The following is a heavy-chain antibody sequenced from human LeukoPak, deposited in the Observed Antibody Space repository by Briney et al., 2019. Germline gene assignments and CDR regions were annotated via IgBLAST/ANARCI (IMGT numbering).Heavy chain of an antibody. V-gene: IGHV3-23*01. CDR1: GYTFSNYP. J-gene: IGHJ4*02. D-gene: IGHD3-16*01. Sequence: QPGGSLRLSCAASGYTFSNYPMSYVRQAPGKGLEWVSTVGISGSDTYYADSVKGRFTISRDNSKNTLFLQMNSLRVEDTAVYYCAKDLRGLILRYFDSWGQGILVTVSS. CDR2: VGISGSDT. CDR3: AKDLRGLILRYFDS.